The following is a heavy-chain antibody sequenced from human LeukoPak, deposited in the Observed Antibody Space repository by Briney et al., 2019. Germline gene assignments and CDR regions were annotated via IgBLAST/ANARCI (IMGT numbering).Heavy chain of an antibody. J-gene: IGHJ3*02. CDR3: ARSIRGDAFDI. Sequence: SETLSLTCTVSGGSISSYYWSWIRQPPGKGLEWIGYIYYSGSTYYNPSLKSRVTISVDTSKNQFSLKLSSVTAADTAVYYCARSIRGDAFDIWGQGTMVTVSS. CDR1: GGSISSYY. D-gene: IGHD3-10*01. V-gene: IGHV4-59*06. CDR2: IYYSGST.